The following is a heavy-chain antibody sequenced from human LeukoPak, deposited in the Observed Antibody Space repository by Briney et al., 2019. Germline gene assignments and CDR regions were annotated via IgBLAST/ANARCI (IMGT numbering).Heavy chain of an antibody. J-gene: IGHJ4*02. Sequence: ASVKVSCKASGYTFSTYGITWVRHAPGQGLEWVGWISGYNDNPYYAQKFQGRVTMATDTSTSTAYMDLRSLGSDDTAVYYCARVVHGSNYLDFWGQGTLVTVSS. D-gene: IGHD6-6*01. V-gene: IGHV1-18*01. CDR2: ISGYNDNP. CDR1: GYTFSTYG. CDR3: ARVVHGSNYLDF.